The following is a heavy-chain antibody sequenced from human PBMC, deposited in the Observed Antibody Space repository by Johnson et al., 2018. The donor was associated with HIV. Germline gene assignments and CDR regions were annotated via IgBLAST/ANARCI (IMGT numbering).Heavy chain of an antibody. CDR3: AKGGYSGSPWGDAFDI. CDR1: GFTFSSYV. J-gene: IGHJ3*02. Sequence: QVQLVESGGGVFQPGRSLRLSCAASGFTFSSYVLHWVRQAPGKGLEWVAVISYDGSYKNYADSVKGRFTISRDNSKNTLYLQMNSLRAEDTAVYYCAKGGYSGSPWGDAFDIWGQGTMVTVSS. D-gene: IGHD1-26*01. CDR2: ISYDGSYK. V-gene: IGHV3-30*04.